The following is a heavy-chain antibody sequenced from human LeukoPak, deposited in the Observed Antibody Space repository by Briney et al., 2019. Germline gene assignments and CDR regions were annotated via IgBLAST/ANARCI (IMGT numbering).Heavy chain of an antibody. V-gene: IGHV3-21*01. CDR1: GFTFSSYS. CDR2: ISSSSSYI. D-gene: IGHD2-2*01. CDR3: ARDFYPYYCSRTSCYPKLKSMDV. Sequence: GGSLRLACAASGFTFSSYSMNWVRQAPGKGLEWVSSISSSSSYIYYADSVKGRFTISRDNAKNSLYLQMDSLRDEDTAVYYCARDFYPYYCSRTSCYPKLKSMDVWGQGPTVPVSS. J-gene: IGHJ6*02.